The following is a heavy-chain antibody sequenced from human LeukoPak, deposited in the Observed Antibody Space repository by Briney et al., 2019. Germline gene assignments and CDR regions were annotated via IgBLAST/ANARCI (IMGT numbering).Heavy chain of an antibody. CDR1: GFTFNSYG. CDR2: ISDIGGGT. D-gene: IGHD4-17*01. CDR3: VTAPYGDYYYYMDV. V-gene: IGHV3-23*01. Sequence: GGSLRLSCAASGFTFNSYGMSWVRQAPGKGLEWVSAISDIGGGTYYADSVKGRFTISRDNSKNTLYLQMNSLRAEDTAVYYCVTAPYGDYYYYMDVWGKGTTVTISS. J-gene: IGHJ6*03.